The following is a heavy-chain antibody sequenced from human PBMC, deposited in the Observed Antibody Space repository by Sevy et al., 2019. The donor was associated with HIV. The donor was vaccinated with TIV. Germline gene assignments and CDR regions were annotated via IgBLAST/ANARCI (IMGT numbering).Heavy chain of an antibody. V-gene: IGHV1-18*04. CDR2: ISPYNDNT. CDR1: GYTFTNFA. J-gene: IGHJ4*02. D-gene: IGHD6-6*01. CDR3: ARVLESSRSLVSLDY. Sequence: ASVKLSCKASGYTFTNFAITWVRQAPGQGLEWMGWISPYNDNTNYAQKLQGRVTMTTDTSTSTAYMELRSLRSDDTAVYYCARVLESSRSLVSLDYWGQGTLVTVSS.